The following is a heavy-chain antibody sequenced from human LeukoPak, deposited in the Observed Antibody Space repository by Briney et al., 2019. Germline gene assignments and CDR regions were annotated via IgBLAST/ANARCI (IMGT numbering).Heavy chain of an antibody. V-gene: IGHV3-48*04. CDR3: TRYSYGYWGWFDP. D-gene: IGHD5-18*01. CDR2: ISSSGNTI. Sequence: PGGSLRLSCAASGFTFSTSWMTWVRQAPGKGLEWVSYISSSGNTIYYADSVKGRFTISRDNAKNSLYLQMNSLRAEDTAVYYCTRYSYGYWGWFDPWGQGTLVTVSS. CDR1: GFTFSTSW. J-gene: IGHJ5*02.